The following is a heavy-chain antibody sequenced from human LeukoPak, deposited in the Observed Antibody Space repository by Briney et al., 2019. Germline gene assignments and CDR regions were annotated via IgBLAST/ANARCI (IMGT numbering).Heavy chain of an antibody. CDR1: GYTFTDNF. Sequence: ASVKVSCKASGYTFTDNFMQWVRQAPGRGLEWMGWINPHTGGTKYVERFQGRVTMTRDTSTSTAYMEVRRLRSDDTAVYYCARDNSSGYYADYWGQGTLVTVSS. J-gene: IGHJ4*02. V-gene: IGHV1-2*02. CDR3: ARDNSSGYYADY. D-gene: IGHD3-22*01. CDR2: INPHTGGT.